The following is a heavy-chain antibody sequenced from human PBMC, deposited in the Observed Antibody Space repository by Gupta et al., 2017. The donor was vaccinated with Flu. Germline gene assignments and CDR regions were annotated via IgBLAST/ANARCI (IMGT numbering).Heavy chain of an antibody. Sequence: EVQLVESGGGLVQPGGSLRLSCAASGFTFSSYEMNWVRQAPGKGLEWVSYISSSGSTIYYADSVKGRFTISRDNAKNSLYLQMNSLRTEDTAVYYCASSWESHEYYFDYWGQGTLVTVSS. CDR2: ISSSGSTI. D-gene: IGHD1-26*01. V-gene: IGHV3-48*03. CDR1: GFTFSSYE. J-gene: IGHJ4*02. CDR3: ASSWESHEYYFDY.